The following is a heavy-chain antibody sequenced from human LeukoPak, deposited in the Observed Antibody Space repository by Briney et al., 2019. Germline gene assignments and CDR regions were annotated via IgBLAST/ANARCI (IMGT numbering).Heavy chain of an antibody. CDR3: ARIRLGYCSGGSCYSKYYYYGMDV. V-gene: IGHV3-21*01. CDR2: ISSSSMYI. J-gene: IGHJ6*04. Sequence: PGGSLRLSCAASGFTFSSYSMNWVRQAPGKGLEWVSSISSSSMYIYYADSGKGRFTISRDNAKNSLYLQMNSLRAEDTAVYYCARIRLGYCSGGSCYSKYYYYGMDVWGKGTTVTVSS. D-gene: IGHD2-15*01. CDR1: GFTFSSYS.